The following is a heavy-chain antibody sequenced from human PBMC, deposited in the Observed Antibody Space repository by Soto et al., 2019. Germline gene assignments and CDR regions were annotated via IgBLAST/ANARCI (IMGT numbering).Heavy chain of an antibody. V-gene: IGHV1-18*04. Sequence: WASVKVSCKASGYTFTSYGISWVRQAPGQGLEWMGWISAYSGNTNYAQKLQGRVTMTTDTSTSTAYMELRSLRSDDTAVYCCARDGRITMIVVVKMDDAFDIWGQGTMVTVSS. J-gene: IGHJ3*02. CDR2: ISAYSGNT. CDR3: ARDGRITMIVVVKMDDAFDI. D-gene: IGHD3-22*01. CDR1: GYTFTSYG.